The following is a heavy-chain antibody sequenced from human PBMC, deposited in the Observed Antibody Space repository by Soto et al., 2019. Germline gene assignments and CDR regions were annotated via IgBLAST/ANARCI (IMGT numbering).Heavy chain of an antibody. CDR3: ARGGGVGVAGSAAFDM. CDR1: GYPVTAYY. CDR2: INPATGAA. J-gene: IGHJ3*02. V-gene: IGHV1-2*02. Sequence: QLHLVQSGAVVKKPGASVTVSCSASGYPVTAYYMHWVRQAPGRGLEWMGGINPATGAAKYTQTFQGRVTMTRDTSTSTVFMELGGLTPEDPAVFYCARGGGVGVAGSAAFDMWGQGTLVTVSS. D-gene: IGHD3-3*01.